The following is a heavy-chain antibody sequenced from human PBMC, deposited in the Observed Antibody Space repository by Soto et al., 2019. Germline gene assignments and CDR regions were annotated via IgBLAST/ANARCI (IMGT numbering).Heavy chain of an antibody. J-gene: IGHJ6*02. CDR3: ASDGAIVRNSSGWPLGYYGMDV. V-gene: IGHV1-69*01. CDR2: IIPIFGTA. D-gene: IGHD6-19*01. Sequence: QVQLVQSGAEVKKPGSSVKVSCKASGGTFSSYAISWVRQAPGQGLEWMGGIIPIFGTANYAQKFQGRVTITADESTSIAYMELSSLRSEDTAVYYCASDGAIVRNSSGWPLGYYGMDVWGQGTTVTVSS. CDR1: GGTFSSYA.